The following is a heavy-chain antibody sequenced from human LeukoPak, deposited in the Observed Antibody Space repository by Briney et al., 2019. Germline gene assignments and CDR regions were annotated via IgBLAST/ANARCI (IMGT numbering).Heavy chain of an antibody. CDR3: ARADLVTTFDY. V-gene: IGHV3-30*03. J-gene: IGHJ4*02. D-gene: IGHD4-17*01. CDR1: GFTFSSYG. CDR2: ISYDGSNK. Sequence: GGSLRLSCAASGFTFSSYGMHWVRQAPGKGLEWVAVISYDGSNKYYADSVKGRFTISRDNSKNTLYLQMNSLRAEDTAVYYCARADLVTTFDYWGQGTLVTVSS.